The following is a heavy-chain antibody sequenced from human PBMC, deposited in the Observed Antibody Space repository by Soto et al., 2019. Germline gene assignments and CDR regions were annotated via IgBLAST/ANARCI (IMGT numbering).Heavy chain of an antibody. Sequence: GGSLRLSCAASGFTFSSYAMHWVRQAPGKGLEWVAVISYDGSNKYYADSVKGRFTISRDNSKNTLYLQMNSLRAEDTAVYYCARAPIPTMIVVVPFGYYDYWGQGTLVTVSS. CDR2: ISYDGSNK. CDR3: ARAPIPTMIVVVPFGYYDY. J-gene: IGHJ4*02. V-gene: IGHV3-30-3*01. CDR1: GFTFSSYA. D-gene: IGHD3-22*01.